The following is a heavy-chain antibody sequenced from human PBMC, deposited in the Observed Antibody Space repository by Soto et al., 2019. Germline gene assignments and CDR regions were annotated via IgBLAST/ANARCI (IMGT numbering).Heavy chain of an antibody. J-gene: IGHJ4*02. Sequence: GASVKVSCKASGYTFTGYYMHWVRQAPGQGLEWMGWINPNSGGTNYAQKFQGRVTMTRDTSIGTAYMELSRLRSDDTAVYYCARGWEIEYSSSLVDYWGQGTLVTVSS. D-gene: IGHD6-6*01. CDR1: GYTFTGYY. CDR2: INPNSGGT. CDR3: ARGWEIEYSSSLVDY. V-gene: IGHV1-2*02.